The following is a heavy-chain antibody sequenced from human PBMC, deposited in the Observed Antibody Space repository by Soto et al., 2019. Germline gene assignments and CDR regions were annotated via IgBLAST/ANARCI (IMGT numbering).Heavy chain of an antibody. CDR1: GFTFNAYG. D-gene: IGHD6-19*01. Sequence: QVQLVESGGGVVQPGRSLRLSCAASGFTFNAYGMHWARQAPGKGLEWVAGISSDGNNKYYADSVKGRFTISRDNSKHTLYLQMNSLRTEDTAVYYCAGGWFFFDYCGQGTLVTVSS. V-gene: IGHV3-30*03. CDR3: AGGWFFFDY. CDR2: ISSDGNNK. J-gene: IGHJ4*02.